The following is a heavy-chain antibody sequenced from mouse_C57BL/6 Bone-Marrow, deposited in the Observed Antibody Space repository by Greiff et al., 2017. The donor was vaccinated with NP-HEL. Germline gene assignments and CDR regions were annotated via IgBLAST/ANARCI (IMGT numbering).Heavy chain of an antibody. CDR3: ARSIYYDYADDPIYAMDY. D-gene: IGHD2-4*01. V-gene: IGHV7-3*01. Sequence: EVQVVESGGGLVQPGGSLSLSCAASGFTFTDYYMSWVRQPPGKALEWLGFIRNKANGYTTEYSASVKGRFTISRDNSQSILYLQMNALRAADSATYYCARSIYYDYADDPIYAMDYWGQGTSGTVSS. CDR2: IRNKANGYTT. J-gene: IGHJ4*01. CDR1: GFTFTDYY.